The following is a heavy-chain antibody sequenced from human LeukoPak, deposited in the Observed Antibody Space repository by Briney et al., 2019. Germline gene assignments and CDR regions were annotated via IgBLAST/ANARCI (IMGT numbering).Heavy chain of an antibody. J-gene: IGHJ4*02. V-gene: IGHV3-74*01. Sequence: GGSLRLSCTASGFTFSSYWLQWVLQAPGKGLVWVSRINTDGSSTRYADSVKGRFTISRDNAKNTLYLQVNNLRAEDTAVYYCARESGYCSATSCYRPEDYWGQGTLVTVSS. D-gene: IGHD2-2*01. CDR3: ARESGYCSATSCYRPEDY. CDR1: GFTFSSYW. CDR2: INTDGSST.